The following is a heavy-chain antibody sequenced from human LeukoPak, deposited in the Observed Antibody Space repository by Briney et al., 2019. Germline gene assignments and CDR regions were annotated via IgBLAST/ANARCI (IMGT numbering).Heavy chain of an antibody. J-gene: IGHJ2*01. Sequence: PSETLSLTCSVSGYSISNGYYWGWIRQPPGKGLEWIGSIYYSGSTYYNPSLKSRVTISVDTSKNQFSLKLSSVTAADTAVYYCARLRGMLAVGDGYNLSKRKHWYFDLWGRGTLVTVSS. CDR2: IYYSGST. CDR1: GYSISNGYY. V-gene: IGHV4-38-2*02. CDR3: ARLRGMLAVGDGYNLSKRKHWYFDL. D-gene: IGHD5-24*01.